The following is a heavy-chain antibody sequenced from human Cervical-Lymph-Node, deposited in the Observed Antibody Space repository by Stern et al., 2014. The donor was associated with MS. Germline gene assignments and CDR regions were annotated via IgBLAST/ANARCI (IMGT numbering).Heavy chain of an antibody. V-gene: IGHV2-5*02. Sequence: QVTLRESGPTLVKPTQTLTLTCTFSGFSLTTNGVSVGWIRPPPGKALEWLAHIYWDDDKRYSPSLKSRLTITKDTSKNQVVLTMTNMDPVDTATYFCAHSEDDEGYDYWGQGTLITVSS. CDR2: IYWDDDK. J-gene: IGHJ4*02. CDR1: GFSLTTNGVS. CDR3: AHSEDDEGYDY. D-gene: IGHD1-1*01.